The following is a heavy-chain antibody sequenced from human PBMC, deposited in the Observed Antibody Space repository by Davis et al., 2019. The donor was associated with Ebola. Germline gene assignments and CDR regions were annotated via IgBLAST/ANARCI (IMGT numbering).Heavy chain of an antibody. V-gene: IGHV5-51*01. CDR1: GYSFTRYW. J-gene: IGHJ2*01. CDR2: IYPGDSDT. D-gene: IGHD3-22*01. CDR3: ARLTGGYYDSSGYYSDWYFDL. Sequence: GESLKIPCKCSGYSFTRYWIGWVRQMPGKGPEWMGIIYPGDSDTRHSPSFQGQVTISADKSISTAYLQWSSLKASDTAMYYCARLTGGYYDSSGYYSDWYFDLWGRGTLVTVSS.